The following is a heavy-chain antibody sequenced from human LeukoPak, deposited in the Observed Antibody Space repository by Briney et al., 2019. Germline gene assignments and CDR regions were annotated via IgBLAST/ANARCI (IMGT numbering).Heavy chain of an antibody. CDR2: IRSKAYGGTT. CDR1: GLTFGDYA. D-gene: IGHD3-3*01. Sequence: GGSLRLSCTASGLTFGDYAMSWVRQAPGKGLGWGGFIRSKAYGGTTEYAASVKGRFTISRDDSKSIAYLQMNSLKTEDTAVYYCTRVVDFWSGSYYYYMDVWGKGTTVTVSS. V-gene: IGHV3-49*04. CDR3: TRVVDFWSGSYYYYMDV. J-gene: IGHJ6*03.